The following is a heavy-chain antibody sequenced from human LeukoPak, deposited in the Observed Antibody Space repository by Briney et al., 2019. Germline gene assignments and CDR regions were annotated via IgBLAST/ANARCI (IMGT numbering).Heavy chain of an antibody. J-gene: IGHJ3*02. CDR3: ARAYYYDSSGYRNAFDI. CDR1: GFTFSSYW. D-gene: IGHD3-22*01. Sequence: GGSLRLSCAASGFTFSSYWMHWVRHAPGKGLVWVSRINSDGSSTSYADSVKGRFTISRDNAKNTLYLQMNSLRAEDTAVYYCARAYYYDSSGYRNAFDIWGQGTMVTVSS. CDR2: INSDGSST. V-gene: IGHV3-74*01.